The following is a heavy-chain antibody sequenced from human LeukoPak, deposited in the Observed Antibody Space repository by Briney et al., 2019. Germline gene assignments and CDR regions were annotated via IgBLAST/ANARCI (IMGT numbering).Heavy chain of an antibody. CDR3: ARDSGVGATIWERGRAFDI. Sequence: GGSLRLSCAASGFTFSSYSMKWVRQAPGKGLEWVSSISSSSSHIYYADSVKGRFTISRDNAKNSLYLQMNSLRAEDTAVYYCARDSGVGATIWERGRAFDIWGQGTMVTVSS. J-gene: IGHJ3*02. CDR1: GFTFSSYS. D-gene: IGHD1-26*01. CDR2: ISSSSSHI. V-gene: IGHV3-21*01.